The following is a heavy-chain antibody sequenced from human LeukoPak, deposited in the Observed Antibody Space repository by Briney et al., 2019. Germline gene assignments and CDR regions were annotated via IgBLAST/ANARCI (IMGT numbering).Heavy chain of an antibody. J-gene: IGHJ4*02. CDR2: IYTSGST. D-gene: IGHD3-3*01. CDR3: ARRRGDFWSGYYFDY. CDR1: GGSISSYY. Sequence: SETLSLTCTVSGGSISSYYWSWIRQPPGKGLEWIGRIYTSGSTNYNPSLKSRITISVDTSKNQFSLELSSVTAADTAVYYCARRRGDFWSGYYFDYWGQGTLVTVSS. V-gene: IGHV4-4*08.